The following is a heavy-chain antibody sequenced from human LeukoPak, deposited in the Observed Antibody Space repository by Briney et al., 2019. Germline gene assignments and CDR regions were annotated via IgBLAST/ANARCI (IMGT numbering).Heavy chain of an antibody. CDR1: GGTFSSYT. V-gene: IGHV1-69*02. Sequence: GASVKVSCRASGGTFSSYTISWVRQAPGQGLEWMGRIIPILGIANYAQKFQGRVTITADKSTSTAYMELSSLRSEDTAVYYCARGNYDFWSGRRYWGQGTLVTVSS. CDR3: ARGNYDFWSGRRY. CDR2: IIPILGIA. J-gene: IGHJ4*02. D-gene: IGHD3-3*01.